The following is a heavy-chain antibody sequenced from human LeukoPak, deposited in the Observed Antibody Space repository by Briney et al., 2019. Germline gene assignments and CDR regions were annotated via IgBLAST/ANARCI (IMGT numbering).Heavy chain of an antibody. J-gene: IGHJ6*02. V-gene: IGHV4-59*01. Sequence: SETLSLTCTVSGGSISSYYWSWIRQPPGKGLEWIGYIYCSGSTNYNPSLKSRVTISVDTSKNQFSLKLSSVTAADTAVYYCARGGSSGRYYYGMDVWGQGTTVTVSS. CDR2: IYCSGST. D-gene: IGHD6-19*01. CDR1: GGSISSYY. CDR3: ARGGSSGRYYYGMDV.